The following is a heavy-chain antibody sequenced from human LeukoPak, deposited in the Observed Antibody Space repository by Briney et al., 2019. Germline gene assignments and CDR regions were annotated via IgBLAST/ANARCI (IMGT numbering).Heavy chain of an antibody. V-gene: IGHV4-34*01. CDR3: ARGGRRYFDWLLLNNWFDP. CDR2: INHSGST. J-gene: IGHJ5*02. CDR1: GGSFSGYY. D-gene: IGHD3-9*01. Sequence: PSETLSLTCAVYGGSFSGYYWSWIRQPPGKGLEWIGEINHSGSTNYNPSLKSRVTISVDTSKNQFSLKLSSVTAADTAVYYCARGGRRYFDWLLLNNWFDPWGQGTPVTVSS.